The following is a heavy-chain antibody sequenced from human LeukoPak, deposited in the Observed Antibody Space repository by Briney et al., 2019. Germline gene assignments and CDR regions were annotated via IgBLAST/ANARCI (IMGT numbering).Heavy chain of an antibody. CDR2: IYTSGST. D-gene: IGHD1-7*01. J-gene: IGHJ5*02. CDR3: ARQAQDGTNNYFDP. Sequence: SEALSLTCTVSGGSISGHYWSCIRQCPGRGGEWIGNIYTSGSTNYNPSLNSRVTISIDTSKNQFSLKVSSMTAADTAVYYCARQAQDGTNNYFDPWGQGTLVTVSS. V-gene: IGHV4-4*09. CDR1: GGSISGHY.